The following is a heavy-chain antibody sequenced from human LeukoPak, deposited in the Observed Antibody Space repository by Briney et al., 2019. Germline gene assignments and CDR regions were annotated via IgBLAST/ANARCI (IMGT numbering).Heavy chain of an antibody. CDR3: ARDKSANYYYYAMDV. V-gene: IGHV3-66*01. CDR2: IYIGGST. J-gene: IGHJ6*02. Sequence: PGGSLRLSCAASGFTVSSNYMSWVRQAPGKGLEWVSVIYIGGSTYYADSVKGRFTISRDISKNTLYLQMNSLRAEDTAVYYCARDKSANYYYYAMDVWGQGITVTVSS. D-gene: IGHD6-13*01. CDR1: GFTVSSNY.